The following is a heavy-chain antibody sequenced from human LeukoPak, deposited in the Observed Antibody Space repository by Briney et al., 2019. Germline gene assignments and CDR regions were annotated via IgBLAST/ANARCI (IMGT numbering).Heavy chain of an antibody. D-gene: IGHD2-2*01. CDR1: TFTFSNSV. Sequence: GGSLRLSCVPSTFTFSNSVMHWVRQAPGKGLEWVSGISIDGNGKYYADSVRGRITISRDNSKNTLYLEMNSLSAEDTAVYYCAKDVRTSGRAGIFGYWGQGTLVTVSS. V-gene: IGHV3-30*04. J-gene: IGHJ4*02. CDR3: AKDVRTSGRAGIFGY. CDR2: ISIDGNGK.